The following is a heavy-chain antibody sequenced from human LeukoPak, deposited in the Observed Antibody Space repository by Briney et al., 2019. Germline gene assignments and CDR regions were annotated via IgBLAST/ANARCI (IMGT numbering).Heavy chain of an antibody. V-gene: IGHV1-18*01. Sequence: ASVKVSCKASGYTFTSYGTSWVRQAPGQGLEWMAWISAYNGNTNYAQKLQGRVTMTTDTSTSTAYMELRSLRSDDTAVYYCARAFLLLWFGETPGWFDPWGQGTLVTVSS. D-gene: IGHD3-10*01. CDR3: ARAFLLLWFGETPGWFDP. CDR1: GYTFTSYG. CDR2: ISAYNGNT. J-gene: IGHJ5*02.